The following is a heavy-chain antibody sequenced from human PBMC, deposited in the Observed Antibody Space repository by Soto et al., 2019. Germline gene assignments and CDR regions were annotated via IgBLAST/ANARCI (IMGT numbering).Heavy chain of an antibody. CDR2: IYYSGST. D-gene: IGHD3-9*01. CDR3: ARHNLGKWYYDILTGFYGMDV. Sequence: SETLSVSCSVSGGSIRSSGYYWGWIRQDQGKGLEWIGRIYYSGSTYYNPSLKSRVTISVDTSKNQFSLKLSSVTAADTAVYYCARHNLGKWYYDILTGFYGMDVWGQGTTVTVS. CDR1: GGSIRSSGYY. V-gene: IGHV4-39*01. J-gene: IGHJ6*02.